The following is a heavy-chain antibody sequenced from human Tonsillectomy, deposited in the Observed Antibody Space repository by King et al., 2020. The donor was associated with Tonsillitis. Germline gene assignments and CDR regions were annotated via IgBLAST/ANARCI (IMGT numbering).Heavy chain of an antibody. CDR1: GFTFSDYW. D-gene: IGHD6-19*01. Sequence: VQLVESGGRLVQPGVSLRLSCAASGFTFSDYWMGWVRQAPGKGLEWVANIKFDESEEVYVDSVQGRFTISRDNAKKSLYLEMNSLSADDTAVYFCARVGEAGFYFWGQGTLVTVSS. CDR2: IKFDESEE. CDR3: ARVGEAGFYF. V-gene: IGHV3-7*03. J-gene: IGHJ4*02.